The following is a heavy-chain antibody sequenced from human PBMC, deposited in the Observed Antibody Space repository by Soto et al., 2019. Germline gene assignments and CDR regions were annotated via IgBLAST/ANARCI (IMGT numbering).Heavy chain of an antibody. CDR3: ARYRREAVAGYTLDN. J-gene: IGHJ4*02. CDR2: VYNSGST. V-gene: IGHV4-59*01. CDR1: GGSISINY. D-gene: IGHD6-13*01. Sequence: NPSETLSLTCPVSGGSISINYWTWIRHPPGKGLEWIGYVYNSGSTNYNPSLKRRVTISEDTSKSQFSLKVNSMTAADTAVYYCARYRREAVAGYTLDNWGQGILVTVSS.